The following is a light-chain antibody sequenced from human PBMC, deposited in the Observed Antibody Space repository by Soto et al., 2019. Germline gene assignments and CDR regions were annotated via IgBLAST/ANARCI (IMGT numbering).Light chain of an antibody. J-gene: IGLJ1*01. CDR2: EGS. Sequence: QSVLTQPASVSGSPGQSITISCTGTSSDVGSYSLVSWYQQHPGKAPKLMIYEGSKRPSGFSNRFSGSKSGNTASLTISGHQAEDESDYYCCSYAGSTWVFGTGTKLTVL. CDR3: CSYAGSTWV. CDR1: SSDVGSYSL. V-gene: IGLV2-23*01.